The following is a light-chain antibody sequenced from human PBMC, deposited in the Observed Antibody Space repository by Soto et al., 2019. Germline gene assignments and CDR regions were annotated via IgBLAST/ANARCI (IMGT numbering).Light chain of an antibody. CDR1: QSVSSN. J-gene: IGKJ5*01. CDR2: GAS. V-gene: IGKV3-15*01. Sequence: EIVMTQSPATLSVSPGERATLSCRASQSVSSNLAWYQQKPGQAPRLLIDGASTRATGIPARFSGSGSGTEFTLTVRSLQSEDFAVYYCQQYNNWPPITFGQGTRLEIK. CDR3: QQYNNWPPIT.